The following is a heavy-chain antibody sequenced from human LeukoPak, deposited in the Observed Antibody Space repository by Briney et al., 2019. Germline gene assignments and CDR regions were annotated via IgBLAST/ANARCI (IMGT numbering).Heavy chain of an antibody. J-gene: IGHJ6*02. V-gene: IGHV1-3*01. Sequence: ASVKVSCKASGYNFTSYAMHWVRQAPGQRLEWMGWINAGNGNTKYSQKFQGRVTITRDTSASTAYMELSSLRSEDTAVYYCARVAYSSNWYSPRRDYYYGMDVWGQGTTVTVSS. CDR2: INAGNGNT. CDR3: ARVAYSSNWYSPRRDYYYGMDV. CDR1: GYNFTSYA. D-gene: IGHD6-13*01.